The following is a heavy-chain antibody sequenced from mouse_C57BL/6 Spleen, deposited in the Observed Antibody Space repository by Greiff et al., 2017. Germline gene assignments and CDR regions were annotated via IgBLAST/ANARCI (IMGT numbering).Heavy chain of an antibody. CDR1: GFSLTSYG. CDR2: IWRGGST. V-gene: IGHV2-5*01. CDR3: AKFYYGYPYYIDY. Sequence: QVQLQQSGPGLVQPSQSLSITCTVSGFSLTSYGVHWVRQSPGKGLEWLGVIWRGGSTDYNAAFMSRLSITKDNSKSPVFFKMNSLKADDTAIYYCAKFYYGYPYYIDYWGQGTTLTVSS. J-gene: IGHJ2*01. D-gene: IGHD2-2*01.